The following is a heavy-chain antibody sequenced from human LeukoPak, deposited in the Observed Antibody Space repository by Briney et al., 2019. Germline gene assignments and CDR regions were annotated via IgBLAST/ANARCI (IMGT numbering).Heavy chain of an antibody. J-gene: IGHJ4*02. CDR3: ARAFLRVSGFDY. Sequence: PSETLSLTCAVYGGSFSGYYWSWIRQPPGKGLEWIGEINHSGSTNYNPSLKSRVTISVDKSKNQFSLKLSSVTAADTAVYYCARAFLRVSGFDYWGQGTLVTVSS. V-gene: IGHV4-34*01. CDR2: INHSGST. CDR1: GGSFSGYY. D-gene: IGHD2/OR15-2a*01.